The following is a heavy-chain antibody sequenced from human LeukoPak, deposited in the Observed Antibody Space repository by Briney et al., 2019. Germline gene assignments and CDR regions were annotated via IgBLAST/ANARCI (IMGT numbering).Heavy chain of an antibody. J-gene: IGHJ5*02. D-gene: IGHD3-9*01. CDR1: GGSISSTSYY. CDR3: ARQAQILTGYSDWFDP. Sequence: PSETLSLTCTVSGGSISSTSYYWGGIRQPPGKGLEWIGSIYYSGGTFYNPSLKSRVTISVDTSKNQFSLKLRSVTAADTAVYYCARQAQILTGYSDWFDPWGQGTLVTVSS. V-gene: IGHV4-39*01. CDR2: IYYSGGT.